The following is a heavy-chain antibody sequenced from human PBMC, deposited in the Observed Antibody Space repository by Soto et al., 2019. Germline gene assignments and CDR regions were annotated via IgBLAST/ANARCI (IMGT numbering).Heavy chain of an antibody. CDR2: ISGSGGST. CDR1: GFTFSSYA. V-gene: IGHV3-23*01. D-gene: IGHD3-9*01. J-gene: IGHJ4*02. CDR3: AKPPPIVRYVDWSRDY. Sequence: GGSLRLSCAASGFTFSSYAMSWVRQAPGKGLEWVSAISGSGGSTYYADSVKGRFTISRDNSKNTLYLQMNSLRAEDTAVYYCAKPPPIVRYVDWSRDYWGQGTLVTVSS.